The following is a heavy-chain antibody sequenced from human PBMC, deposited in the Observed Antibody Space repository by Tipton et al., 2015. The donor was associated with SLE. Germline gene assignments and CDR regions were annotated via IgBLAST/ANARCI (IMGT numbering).Heavy chain of an antibody. J-gene: IGHJ6*02. Sequence: TLSLTCTVSGGSISGHHWTWIRQPPGKGLEYIGYIHYSGSSDYNPSLKSRVTISLDTSKNHFSLKVTSVTAADTAVYYCAGLGPLANVGGSTYYHPLDVWGQGTTVTVSS. V-gene: IGHV4-59*11. D-gene: IGHD3-22*01. CDR3: AGLGPLANVGGSTYYHPLDV. CDR2: IHYSGSS. CDR1: GGSISGHH.